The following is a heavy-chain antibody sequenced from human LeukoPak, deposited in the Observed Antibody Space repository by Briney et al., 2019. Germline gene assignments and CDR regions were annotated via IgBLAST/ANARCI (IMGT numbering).Heavy chain of an antibody. CDR2: IYYSGST. CDR1: GGSISSYY. J-gene: IGHJ5*02. V-gene: IGHV4-59*01. D-gene: IGHD5-18*01. Sequence: SETLSLTCTVSGGSISSYYSCWIRQPPGKGLEWIGYIYYSGSTNYNPSPKSRVTISVDTSKNQFSLKLSSVTAADTAVYYCARSRTTTAMVARFDPWGQGTLVTVSS. CDR3: ARSRTTTAMVARFDP.